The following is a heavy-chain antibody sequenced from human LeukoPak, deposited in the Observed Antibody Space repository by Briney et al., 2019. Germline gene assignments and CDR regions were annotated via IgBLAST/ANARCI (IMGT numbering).Heavy chain of an antibody. Sequence: SETLSLTCTVSGGSISSSSYYWGWIRQLPGKGLEWIGSIYYSGSTYYNPSLKSRVTISVDTSKNQFSLKLSSVTAADTAVYYCARGGGNSSGWYLPYYYYYMDVWGKGTTVTVSS. CDR2: IYYSGST. CDR3: ARGGGNSSGWYLPYYYYYMDV. D-gene: IGHD6-19*01. CDR1: GGSISSSSYY. V-gene: IGHV4-39*07. J-gene: IGHJ6*03.